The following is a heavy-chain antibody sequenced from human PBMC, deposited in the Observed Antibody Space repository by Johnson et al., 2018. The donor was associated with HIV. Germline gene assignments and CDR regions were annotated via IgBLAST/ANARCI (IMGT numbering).Heavy chain of an antibody. CDR2: INSDGSST. D-gene: IGHD6-19*01. CDR1: GFIVSTNY. V-gene: IGHV3-66*03. J-gene: IGHJ3*02. CDR3: ARDRSSGWYGRVDAFDI. Sequence: EVQVVESGGGLIQPGGSLRLSCAASGFIVSTNYMSWVRQAPGKGLVWVSRINSDGSSTNYADSVKGRFTISRDNCKNTLYLQMNSLRAEDTAVYYCARDRSSGWYGRVDAFDIWGQGTMVTVSS.